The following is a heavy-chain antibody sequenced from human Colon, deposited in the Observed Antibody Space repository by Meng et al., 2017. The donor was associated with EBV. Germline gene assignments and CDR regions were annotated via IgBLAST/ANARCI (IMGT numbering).Heavy chain of an antibody. Sequence: QRVRSAVTYVQPWGPLRLSCAASVFPFINYWIHWVRQVPGKGLEWVSLTNVDGGITTYADSVKGRFTISRDNTKNTLYLQMNSLRAEDTAMYFCSRDLVGSDDDWGQGTLVTVSS. CDR1: VFPFINYW. J-gene: IGHJ4*02. V-gene: IGHV3-74*01. CDR3: SRDLVGSDDD. CDR2: TNVDGGIT. D-gene: IGHD6-25*01.